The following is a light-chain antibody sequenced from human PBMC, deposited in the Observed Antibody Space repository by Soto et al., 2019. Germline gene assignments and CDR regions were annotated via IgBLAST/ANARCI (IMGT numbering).Light chain of an antibody. CDR3: AARDDSLSAPYV. Sequence: QSVLTQPPSASGTPGQRVTISCSGSSSNIGSNYVYWYQQLPGTAPKLLIYRNNQRPSGVPDRFSGSKSGTSASLAISGLRSEDEADYYCAARDDSLSAPYVFGTGTKVTVL. CDR2: RNN. CDR1: SSNIGSNY. V-gene: IGLV1-47*01. J-gene: IGLJ1*01.